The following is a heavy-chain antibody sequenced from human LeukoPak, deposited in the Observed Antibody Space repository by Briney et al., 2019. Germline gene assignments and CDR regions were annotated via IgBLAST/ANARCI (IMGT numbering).Heavy chain of an antibody. CDR2: IISSSSYI. CDR1: GFTFSSYS. J-gene: IGHJ4*02. CDR3: ARYSSGWPGYFDY. D-gene: IGHD6-25*01. Sequence: GGSLRLSCAASGFTFSSYSMNWVRQAPGKGLEWVSSIISSSSYIYYADSVKGRFTISRDNAKNSLYLQMNSLRAEDTAVYYCARYSSGWPGYFDYWGQGTLVTVSS. V-gene: IGHV3-21*01.